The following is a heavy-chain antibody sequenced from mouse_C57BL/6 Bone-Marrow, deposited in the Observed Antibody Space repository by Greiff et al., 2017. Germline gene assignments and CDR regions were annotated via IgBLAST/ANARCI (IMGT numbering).Heavy chain of an antibody. J-gene: IGHJ2*01. CDR3: TTLDGSFFDY. Sequence: VHVKQSGAELVRPGASVKLSCTASGFNIKDDYMHWVKQRPEQGLEWIGWIDPENGDTEYASKFQGKATITADTSSNTAYLQLSSLTSEDTAVYYCTTLDGSFFDYWGQGTTLTVSS. CDR1: GFNIKDDY. V-gene: IGHV14-4*01. CDR2: IDPENGDT. D-gene: IGHD1-1*01.